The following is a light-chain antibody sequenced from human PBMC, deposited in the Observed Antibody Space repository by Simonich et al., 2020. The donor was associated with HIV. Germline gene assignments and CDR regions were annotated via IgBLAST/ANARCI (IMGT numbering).Light chain of an antibody. Sequence: DIQMTQSPSTLSASVGDRVSITCRARQSISTWLAWYQQKPGKAPNLLIYKASSLESGVPSRFSGSGSGTEFTLTISSLQPDDFATYYCQQYSRYPVTFGQGTKVEIK. V-gene: IGKV1-5*03. CDR1: QSISTW. CDR2: KAS. J-gene: IGKJ1*01. CDR3: QQYSRYPVT.